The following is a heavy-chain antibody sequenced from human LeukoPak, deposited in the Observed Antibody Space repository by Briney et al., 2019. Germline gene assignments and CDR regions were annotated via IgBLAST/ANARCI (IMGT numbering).Heavy chain of an antibody. D-gene: IGHD3-10*01. V-gene: IGHV3-33*01. Sequence: GGSLRLSRAASGFTFSSYGMHWVRQAPGKGLEWVAVIWYDGSNKYYADSVKGRFTISRDNSKNTLYLQMNSLRAEDTAVYYCARELWSGAYYFDYWGQGTLVTVSS. CDR2: IWYDGSNK. CDR3: ARELWSGAYYFDY. CDR1: GFTFSSYG. J-gene: IGHJ4*02.